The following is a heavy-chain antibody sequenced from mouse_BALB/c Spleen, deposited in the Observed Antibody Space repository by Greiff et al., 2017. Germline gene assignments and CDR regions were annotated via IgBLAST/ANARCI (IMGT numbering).Heavy chain of an antibody. J-gene: IGHJ4*01. CDR1: GFTFSSYA. CDR3: ARGVYDGYYEAMDY. D-gene: IGHD2-3*01. V-gene: IGHV5-6-5*01. Sequence: VQLKESGGGLVKPGGSLKLSCAASGFTFSSYAMSWVRQTPEKRLEWVASISSGGSTYYPDSVKGRFTISRDNARNILYLQMSSLRSEDTAMYYCARGVYDGYYEAMDYWGQGTSVTVSS. CDR2: ISSGGST.